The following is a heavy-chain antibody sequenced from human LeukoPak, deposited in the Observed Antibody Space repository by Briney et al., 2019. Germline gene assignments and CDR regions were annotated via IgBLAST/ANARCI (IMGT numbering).Heavy chain of an antibody. CDR3: ASGGYSSSWYEDPNWFDP. CDR1: GYTFTGYY. V-gene: IGHV1-2*06. J-gene: IGHJ5*02. CDR2: INPNSGGT. Sequence: ASVKVSCKASGYTFTGYYMHWVRQAPGQGLEWIGRINPNSGGTNYAQKFQGRVTMTRDTSISTAYMELSRLRSDDTAVYYCASGGYSSSWYEDPNWFDPWGQGTLVTVSS. D-gene: IGHD6-13*01.